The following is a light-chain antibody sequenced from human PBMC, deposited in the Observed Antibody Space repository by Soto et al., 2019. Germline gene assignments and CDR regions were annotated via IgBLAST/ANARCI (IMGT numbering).Light chain of an antibody. J-gene: IGKJ1*01. V-gene: IGKV1-5*03. CDR1: QSISNW. CDR3: QHYNTEWT. CDR2: KAS. Sequence: IQWPQSTSTLSASVGDRVTITCRASQSISNWLAWYQQKPGKAPKLLIYKASSLENGVPSRFSGSGSGTEFTLAITSLQPDDFATYYCQHYNTEWTFGQGTKVDI.